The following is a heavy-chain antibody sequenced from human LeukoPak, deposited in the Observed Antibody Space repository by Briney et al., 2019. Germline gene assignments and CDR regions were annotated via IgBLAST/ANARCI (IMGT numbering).Heavy chain of an antibody. Sequence: PGRSLRLSCAASGFTFSSYAMHWVRQAPGKGLEWVAVISYDGSNKCYADSVKGRFTISRDNSKNTLYLQMNSLRAEDTAVYYCARDIMNRLVTWGQGTLVTVSS. J-gene: IGHJ5*02. D-gene: IGHD3-16*01. CDR2: ISYDGSNK. CDR3: ARDIMNRLVT. CDR1: GFTFSSYA. V-gene: IGHV3-30*04.